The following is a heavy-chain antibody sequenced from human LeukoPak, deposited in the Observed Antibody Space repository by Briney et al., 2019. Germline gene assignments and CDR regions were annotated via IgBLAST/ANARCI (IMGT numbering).Heavy chain of an antibody. CDR3: ARDSSDFRNLIPH. J-gene: IGHJ1*01. V-gene: IGHV1-69*13. Sequence: SVKVSCKASGGTFSSYAISWVRQAPGQGLEWMGGFIPIFGTANYAQKFQGRVTITADESTSTAYMELSSLRSEDTAVYYCARDSSDFRNLIPHWGQGTLVTVSS. CDR1: GGTFSSYA. D-gene: IGHD1-14*01. CDR2: FIPIFGTA.